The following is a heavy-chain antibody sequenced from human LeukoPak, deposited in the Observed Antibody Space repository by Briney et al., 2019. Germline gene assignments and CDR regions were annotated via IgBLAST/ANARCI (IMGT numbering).Heavy chain of an antibody. CDR2: IRRIDYGGTI. CDR1: GFVFSDYA. V-gene: IGHV3-49*03. D-gene: IGHD2-21*02. CDR3: SREVVVMTAGGPQWKRGHLY. J-gene: IGHJ4*02. Sequence: PGGSLRLSCSGSGFVFSDYAITWLRQAPGKGLEWIGFIRRIDYGGTIEYAPSVRGRFTISRDDSNSIAYLQMNSLKTEDTAIYYCSREVVVMTAGGPQWKRGHLYWGRGTLVTVSS.